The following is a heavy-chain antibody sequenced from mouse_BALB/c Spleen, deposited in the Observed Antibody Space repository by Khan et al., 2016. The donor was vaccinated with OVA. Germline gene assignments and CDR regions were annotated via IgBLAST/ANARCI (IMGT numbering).Heavy chain of an antibody. D-gene: IGHD1-1*01. Sequence: DVKLVESGGGLVQPGGSLKLSCAASGFTFSSYAMSWVRQTPEKRLEWVATISSGDNNTYYPDTVKGRFTISRDNAKNTLYLQMSSLRSEDTAMYYCARPPITTVVATAYWFFDGWGAGTTVTVSS. V-gene: IGHV5-9-3*01. CDR2: ISSGDNNT. CDR1: GFTFSSYA. CDR3: ARPPITTVVATAYWFFDG. J-gene: IGHJ1*01.